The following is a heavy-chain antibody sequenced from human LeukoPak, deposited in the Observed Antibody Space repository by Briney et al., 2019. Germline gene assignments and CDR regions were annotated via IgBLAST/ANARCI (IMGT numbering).Heavy chain of an antibody. D-gene: IGHD3-10*01. CDR2: MNPNSGNT. Sequence: ASVKVSCKTPGYTFTSYDINWVRQATGQGLEWMGWMNPNSGNTGYAQNFQGRVTMTRDTSMSTAYMELCSLTSEDTAVYYCARLMVRGVLGPWGQGTPVTVSS. V-gene: IGHV1-8*01. CDR1: GYTFTSYD. J-gene: IGHJ5*02. CDR3: ARLMVRGVLGP.